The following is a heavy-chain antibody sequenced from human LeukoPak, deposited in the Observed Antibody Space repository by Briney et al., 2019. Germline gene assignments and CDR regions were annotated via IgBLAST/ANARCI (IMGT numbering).Heavy chain of an antibody. CDR1: GGSISSGDYY. CDR3: ARLFVDTAMVRAYYFDY. CDR2: IYYSGST. Sequence: SETLSLTCTVSGGSISSGDYYWSWIRQPPGKGLEWIGYIYYSGSTYYNPSLKSRVTMSVDTSKNQFSLKLSSVTAADTAVYYCARLFVDTAMVRAYYFDYWGQGTLVTVSS. J-gene: IGHJ4*02. D-gene: IGHD5-18*01. V-gene: IGHV4-30-4*08.